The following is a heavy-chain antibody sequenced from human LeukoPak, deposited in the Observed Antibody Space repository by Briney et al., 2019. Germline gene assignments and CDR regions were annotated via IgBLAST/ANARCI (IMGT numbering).Heavy chain of an antibody. J-gene: IGHJ3*02. D-gene: IGHD6-6*01. CDR1: GYSFTSYW. CDR2: IYPGDSDT. V-gene: IGHV5-51*01. Sequence: LGESLKISCKGSGYSFTSYWIGWVRQMPGKGLEWMGIIYPGDSDTRYSPSFQGQVTISADKSISTAYLQWSSLKASDTAMYYCARRNEYSSSAGREPNDAFDIWGQGTVVTVSS. CDR3: ARRNEYSSSAGREPNDAFDI.